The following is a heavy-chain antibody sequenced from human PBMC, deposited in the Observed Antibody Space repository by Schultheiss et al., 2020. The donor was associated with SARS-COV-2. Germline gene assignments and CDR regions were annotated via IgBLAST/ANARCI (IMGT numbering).Heavy chain of an antibody. CDR1: EFTFKNYE. V-gene: IGHV3-74*01. CDR3: ATDTLLRAVTNEAFDT. Sequence: GESLKISCAASEFTFKNYEMNWVRQAPGEGLEWVGRINGDGTSTTYGDSARGRFTISRDNAKSTLYLQINSLSADDTAVYYCATDTLLRAVTNEAFDTWGQGTMVTVSS. CDR2: INGDGTST. D-gene: IGHD4-17*01. J-gene: IGHJ3*02.